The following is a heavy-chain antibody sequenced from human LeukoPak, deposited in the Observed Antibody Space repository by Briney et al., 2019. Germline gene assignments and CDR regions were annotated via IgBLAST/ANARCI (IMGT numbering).Heavy chain of an antibody. D-gene: IGHD1-26*01. CDR3: ARVVTSGSYYHYYYYMDV. J-gene: IGHJ6*03. Sequence: GGSLRLSCAASGFTFSDYYMSWIRQAPGKGLEWVSYISSSGSTIYYADSVKGRFTISRDNAKNSLYLQMNSLRAEDTAVYYCARVVTSGSYYHYYYYMDVWGKGTTVTISS. CDR2: ISSSGSTI. CDR1: GFTFSDYY. V-gene: IGHV3-11*01.